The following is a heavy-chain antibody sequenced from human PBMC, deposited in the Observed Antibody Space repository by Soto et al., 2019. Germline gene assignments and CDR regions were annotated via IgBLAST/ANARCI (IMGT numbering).Heavy chain of an antibody. D-gene: IGHD3-10*01. CDR1: GFTFDEYA. J-gene: IGHJ6*04. V-gene: IGHV3-9*01. Sequence: EVQLVEAGGDLVQPGRSLRLSCAASGFTFDEYAMHWVRQAPGKGLEWVSGISWNSCRICYAGSVKGRFTIYRDNAKNSLYLQINSLRAPNTALSYGAKDLQDTMVWGVMAVWGKGTMVTVSS. CDR3: AKDLQDTMVWGVMAV. CDR2: ISWNSCRI.